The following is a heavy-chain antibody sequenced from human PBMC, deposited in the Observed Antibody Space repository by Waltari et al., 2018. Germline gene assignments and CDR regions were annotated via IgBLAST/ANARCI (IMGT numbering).Heavy chain of an antibody. J-gene: IGHJ4*02. CDR1: GFTFDDYG. V-gene: IGHV3-20*01. CDR2: INWNGGST. D-gene: IGHD6-13*01. Sequence: EVQLVESGGGVVRPGGSLRLSCAASGFTFDDYGMSWVRQAPGKGLEWVSGINWNGGSTGYADSVKGRFTISRDNAKNSLYLQMNSLRAEDTALYHCARESPGHIEIAAAIAIFDYWGQGTLVTVSS. CDR3: ARESPGHIEIAAAIAIFDY.